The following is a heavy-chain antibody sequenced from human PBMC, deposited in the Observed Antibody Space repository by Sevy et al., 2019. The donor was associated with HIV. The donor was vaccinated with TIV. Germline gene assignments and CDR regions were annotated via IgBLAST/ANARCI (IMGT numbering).Heavy chain of an antibody. V-gene: IGHV3-23*01. CDR2: ISGSGGST. D-gene: IGHD2-8*01. CDR1: GFTFSSYA. J-gene: IGHJ6*03. CDR3: AKGGCIPSVEDENYYYYYMDV. Sequence: GGSLRLSCAASGFTFSSYAMSWVRQAPGKGLEWVSAISGSGGSTYYADSVKGRFTISRDNSKNTLYLQMNSLRAEDTAVYYCAKGGCIPSVEDENYYYYYMDVWGKGTTVTVSS.